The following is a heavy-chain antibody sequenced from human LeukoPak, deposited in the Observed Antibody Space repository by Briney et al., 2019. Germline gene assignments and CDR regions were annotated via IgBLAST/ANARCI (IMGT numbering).Heavy chain of an antibody. CDR2: INWNGGST. V-gene: IGHV3-20*04. CDR3: AKDDYYDSSGSFDAFDI. CDR1: GFTFDDYG. D-gene: IGHD3-22*01. J-gene: IGHJ3*02. Sequence: GGSLRLSCAASGFTFDDYGMSWVRQAPGKGLEWVSGINWNGGSTGYADSVKGRFTISRDNSKNTLYLQMNSLRAEDTAVYYCAKDDYYDSSGSFDAFDIWGQGTMVTVSS.